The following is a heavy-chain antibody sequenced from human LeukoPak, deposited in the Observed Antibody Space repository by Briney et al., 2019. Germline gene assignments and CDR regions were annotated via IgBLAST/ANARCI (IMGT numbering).Heavy chain of an antibody. CDR3: ARDHGDSRSLNAFDI. D-gene: IGHD3-22*01. Sequence: GGSLRLSCAASGFTFSSYAMHWVRQAPGKGLEWVAVISYDGSNKYYADSVKGRFTISRDNAKNSLYLQMNSLRAEDTAVYYCARDHGDSRSLNAFDIWGQGTMVTVSS. V-gene: IGHV3-30-3*01. CDR1: GFTFSSYA. J-gene: IGHJ3*02. CDR2: ISYDGSNK.